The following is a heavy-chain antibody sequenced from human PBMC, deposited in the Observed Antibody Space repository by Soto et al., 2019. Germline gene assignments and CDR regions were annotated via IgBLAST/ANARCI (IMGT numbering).Heavy chain of an antibody. D-gene: IGHD3-10*01. Sequence: QVQLVESGGGVVQPGRSLRLSCAASGFTFSSYGMHWVRQAPGKGLEWVAVIWYDGSNKYYAVSVKGRFTISRDNSKNTLYLQMNSLRAEDTAVYYCARDPGKYYYGSGSYYNQHGMDVWGQGTTVTVSS. CDR1: GFTFSSYG. V-gene: IGHV3-33*01. CDR2: IWYDGSNK. J-gene: IGHJ6*02. CDR3: ARDPGKYYYGSGSYYNQHGMDV.